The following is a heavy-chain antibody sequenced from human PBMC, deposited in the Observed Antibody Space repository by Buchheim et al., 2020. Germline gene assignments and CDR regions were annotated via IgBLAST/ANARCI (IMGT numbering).Heavy chain of an antibody. CDR2: TRYDGSNK. Sequence: QVQPVESGGGVVQPGRSLRFSCAASGFTFSSYGMHWVRQAPGKGLEWVALTRYDGSNKYYADSVKGRFTISRDNSKNTLYLQMNSRKSEDTTVYYCAKDHRPLPYYEFWSGCLSPPDDYWGQGTL. CDR3: AKDHRPLPYYEFWSGCLSPPDDY. D-gene: IGHD3-3*01. CDR1: GFTFSSYG. J-gene: IGHJ4*02. V-gene: IGHV3-30*02.